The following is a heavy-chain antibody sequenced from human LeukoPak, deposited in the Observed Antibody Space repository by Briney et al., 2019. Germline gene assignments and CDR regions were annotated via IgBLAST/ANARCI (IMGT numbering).Heavy chain of an antibody. V-gene: IGHV4-34*01. CDR3: ASHPIAVAGTDWFDP. CDR2: INHSGST. CDR1: GRSFSGYY. D-gene: IGHD6-19*01. J-gene: IGHJ5*02. Sequence: PSETLSLTCAVYGRSFSGYYWSWIRQPPGKGLEWIGEINHSGSTNYNPSLKSRVTISVDTSKNQFSLKLSSVTAADTAVYYCASHPIAVAGTDWFDPWGQGTLVTVPS.